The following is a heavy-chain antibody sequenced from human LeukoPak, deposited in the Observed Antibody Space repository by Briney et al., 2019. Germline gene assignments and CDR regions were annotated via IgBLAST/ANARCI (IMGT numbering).Heavy chain of an antibody. V-gene: IGHV4-31*03. J-gene: IGHJ3*02. CDR3: ARDLNDYGDYHPGTDAFDI. CDR1: GGSISSGGYY. D-gene: IGHD4-17*01. Sequence: SETLSLTCTVSGGSISSGGYYWSWIRQHPGKGLEWIGYIYYSGSTYYNPSLKSRVTISVDTSKNQFSLKLSSVTAADTAVYYCARDLNDYGDYHPGTDAFDIWGQGTMVTVSS. CDR2: IYYSGST.